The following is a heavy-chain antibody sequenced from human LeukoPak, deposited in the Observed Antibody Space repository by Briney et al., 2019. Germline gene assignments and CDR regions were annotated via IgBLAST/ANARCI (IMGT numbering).Heavy chain of an antibody. CDR3: ARAARFQYYYDSSGYYLYYFDY. V-gene: IGHV4-34*01. CDR2: INHSGST. D-gene: IGHD3-22*01. Sequence: SETLSLTCAVYGGSFSGYYWSWIRQPPGKGLEWIGEINHSGSTNYNPSLKSRVTISVDTSKNQFFLKLSSVTAADTAVYYCARAARFQYYYDSSGYYLYYFDYWGQGTLVTVSS. CDR1: GGSFSGYY. J-gene: IGHJ4*02.